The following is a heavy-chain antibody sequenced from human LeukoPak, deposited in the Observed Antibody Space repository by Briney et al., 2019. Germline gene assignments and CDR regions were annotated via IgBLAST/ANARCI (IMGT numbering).Heavy chain of an antibody. V-gene: IGHV3-9*01. J-gene: IGHJ6*02. CDR1: GFTFDDHA. D-gene: IGHD1-26*01. Sequence: GGSLRHSCAAHGFTFDDHAMPSVRQAPGKGLEWVSGIRWNSGNIGYADSVKGRFTISRDHAKNSLYLQMNSLGAEDTALYYCAKDRGSGSYYYYHYGVDVWGQGSTITV. CDR2: IRWNSGNI. CDR3: AKDRGSGSYYYYHYGVDV.